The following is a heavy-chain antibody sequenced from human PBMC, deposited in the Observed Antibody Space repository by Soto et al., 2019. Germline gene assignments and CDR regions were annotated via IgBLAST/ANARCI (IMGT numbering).Heavy chain of an antibody. D-gene: IGHD6-6*01. V-gene: IGHV1-8*01. CDR2: MKPNSGNT. CDR3: ARVGRSSPGSAYYYYGIDL. J-gene: IGHJ6*02. Sequence: QVQLVQSGAEVKKPGASVKVSCKASGYTFTSYDINWVRQATGQGLEWMGWMKPNSGNTGYAQKFPGKVTMPSNTPISTAYMELSSLRSDDTAVYYCARVGRSSPGSAYYYYGIDLWGQGTTVTVSS. CDR1: GYTFTSYD.